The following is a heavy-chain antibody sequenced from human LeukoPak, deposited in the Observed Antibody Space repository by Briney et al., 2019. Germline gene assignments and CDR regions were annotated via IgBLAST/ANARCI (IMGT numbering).Heavy chain of an antibody. CDR2: ISASGGST. V-gene: IGHV3-23*01. D-gene: IGHD1-7*01. J-gene: IGHJ4*02. CDR1: GFTFNNYA. CDR3: AKDSGITGTRDLVDY. Sequence: PGGSLRLSCAASGFTFNNYAMSWVRQAPGKGLEWVSAISASGGSTYYADSVKGRFTISRDNSKNTLYLQMNSLRAEDTAVYYCAKDSGITGTRDLVDYWGQGTLVTVSS.